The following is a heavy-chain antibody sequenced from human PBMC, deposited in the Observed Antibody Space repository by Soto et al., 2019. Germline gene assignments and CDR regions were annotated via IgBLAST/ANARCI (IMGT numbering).Heavy chain of an antibody. D-gene: IGHD2-2*01. CDR1: GFTFSSYA. CDR2: ISGSGGST. Sequence: PGGSLRLSCAASGFTFSSYAMSWVRQAPGKGLEWVSAISGSGGSTYYADSVKGRFTISRDNSKNTLYLQMNSLRAEDTAVYYCAKVVPAATYYYYYYMDVWGKGTTVTVSS. CDR3: AKVVPAATYYYYYYMDV. V-gene: IGHV3-23*01. J-gene: IGHJ6*03.